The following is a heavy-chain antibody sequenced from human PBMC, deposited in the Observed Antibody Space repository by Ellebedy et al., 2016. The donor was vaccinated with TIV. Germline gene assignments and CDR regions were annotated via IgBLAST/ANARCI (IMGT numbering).Heavy chain of an antibody. D-gene: IGHD2/OR15-2a*01. CDR3: ARPEPTSTDAGY. CDR1: GGSISSSSYY. J-gene: IGHJ4*02. Sequence: SETLSLTXTVSGGSISSSSYYWGWIRQPPGKGLEWIGGIYYSGSTYYNPSLKSRVTISVDTSKNQFSLKLSSVTAADTAVYYCARPEPTSTDAGYWGQGTLVTVSS. V-gene: IGHV4-39*01. CDR2: IYYSGST.